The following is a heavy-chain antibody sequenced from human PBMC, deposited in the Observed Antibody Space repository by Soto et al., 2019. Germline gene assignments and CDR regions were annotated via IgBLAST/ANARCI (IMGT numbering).Heavy chain of an antibody. V-gene: IGHV3-53*01. J-gene: IGHJ5*02. D-gene: IGHD3-16*02. CDR2: IHTVGST. CDR1: GFSIGGNP. Sequence: GGSLRLSCEVSGFSIGGNPMSWVRQAPGQGLEWVASIHTVGSTYYADSVQGRFTISRDNSKNTLILQMNSLRVGDTAIYFWARGLIDDPWGQGTLVTVSS. CDR3: ARGLIDDP.